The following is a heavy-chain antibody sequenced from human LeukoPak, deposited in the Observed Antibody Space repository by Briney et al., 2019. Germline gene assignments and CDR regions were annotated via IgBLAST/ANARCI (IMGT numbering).Heavy chain of an antibody. V-gene: IGHV4-59*01. CDR3: ARDEGNWFDP. CDR1: SASIGDFY. CDR2: FYYSGNT. J-gene: IGHJ5*02. Sequence: SETLSLTCTVSSASIGDFYWNWVRQPPGKGLEWIGYFYYSGNTNYNPSLKSRVTISVDTSKNHFSLKLTSVTAADTAVYYCARDEGNWFDPWGQGTLVTVSS.